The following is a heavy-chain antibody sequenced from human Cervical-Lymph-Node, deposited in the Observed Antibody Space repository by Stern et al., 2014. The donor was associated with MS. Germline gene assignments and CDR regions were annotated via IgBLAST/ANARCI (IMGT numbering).Heavy chain of an antibody. D-gene: IGHD3-3*01. V-gene: IGHV1-2*02. CDR2: INPNSGGT. Sequence: QMQLVQSGAEARAPGASMKVSCKASGYIFTDYYLHWVRQAPGQGLEWLGWINPNSGGTNYAQNFPGRVTMTRDTSISTAYMELRWLGSADTAVYYCARGSGTAYDLRGDYWGQGTLVTVSS. CDR3: ARGSGTAYDLRGDY. CDR1: GYIFTDYY. J-gene: IGHJ4*01.